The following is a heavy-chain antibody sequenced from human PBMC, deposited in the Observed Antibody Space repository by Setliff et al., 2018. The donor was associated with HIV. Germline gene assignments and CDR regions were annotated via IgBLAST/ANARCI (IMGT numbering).Heavy chain of an antibody. Sequence: SETLSLTCTVSGGSISNDNSFWSWIRQPAGKGLEWIGRIYKSGSTDYNPSLKSRVTILVDASKNQYSLRLSSVTAADTAVYYCAREGGAYSGNPSDPWGQGTLVTVSS. CDR2: IYKSGST. D-gene: IGHD1-26*01. V-gene: IGHV4-61*02. CDR1: GGSISNDNSF. CDR3: AREGGAYSGNPSDP. J-gene: IGHJ5*02.